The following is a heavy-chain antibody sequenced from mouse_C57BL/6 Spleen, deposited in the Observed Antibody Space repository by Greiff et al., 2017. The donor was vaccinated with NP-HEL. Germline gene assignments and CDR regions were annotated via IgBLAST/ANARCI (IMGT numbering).Heavy chain of an antibody. CDR1: GYAFSSYW. CDR2: IYPGDGDT. Sequence: QVQLQQSGAELVKPGASVKISCKASGYAFSSYWMNWVKQRPGKGLEWIGQIYPGDGDTNYNGKFKGKATLTADKSSSTAYMQLSSLTSEDSAVYFCAREGAFYGNYLAWFAYWGQGTLVTVSA. CDR3: AREGAFYGNYLAWFAY. J-gene: IGHJ3*01. D-gene: IGHD2-10*01. V-gene: IGHV1-80*01.